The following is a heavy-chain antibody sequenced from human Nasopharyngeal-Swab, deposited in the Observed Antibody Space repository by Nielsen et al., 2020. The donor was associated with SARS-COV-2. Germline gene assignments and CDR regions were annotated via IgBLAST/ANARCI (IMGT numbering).Heavy chain of an antibody. CDR1: GGTFSSYA. Sequence: SVKVSCKASGGTFSSYAIRWVRQAPGQGLEWMGGIIPIFGTANYAQKFQGRVTITADESTSTAYMELSSLRSEDAAVYYCAVGATGYYYMDVWGKGTTVTVSS. CDR2: IIPIFGTA. D-gene: IGHD1-26*01. CDR3: AVGATGYYYMDV. J-gene: IGHJ6*03. V-gene: IGHV1-69*13.